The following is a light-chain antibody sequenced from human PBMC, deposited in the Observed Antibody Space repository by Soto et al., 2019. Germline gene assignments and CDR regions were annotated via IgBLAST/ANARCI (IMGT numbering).Light chain of an antibody. CDR1: QSVNSNY. Sequence: EIVLTHSPGTLSLSPLEIATLSFRASQSVNSNYLSCYQQKPGQAPRLLILGASSRAAGIPDRFSGSGSGTDVTLTISRLEPEDFAVYYCQQYGSSPVPFGQGTKVDIK. CDR2: GAS. J-gene: IGKJ1*01. V-gene: IGKV3-20*01. CDR3: QQYGSSPVP.